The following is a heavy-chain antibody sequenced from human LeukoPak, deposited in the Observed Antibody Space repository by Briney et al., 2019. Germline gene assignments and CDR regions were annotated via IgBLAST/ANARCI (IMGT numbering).Heavy chain of an antibody. CDR1: GFNFSDYF. V-gene: IGHV3-21*01. CDR2: ISTSSRYI. D-gene: IGHD2-2*01. CDR3: ARADCSSSTCYLRRSWFDP. J-gene: IGHJ5*02. Sequence: GGSLRLSCAASGFNFSDYFLTWVRQAPGKGLEWVSSISTSSRYIYYKDSVRGRFTISRDDAKNSLYLEMNSLRAEDTAVYYCARADCSSSTCYLRRSWFDPWGQGTLVTVSS.